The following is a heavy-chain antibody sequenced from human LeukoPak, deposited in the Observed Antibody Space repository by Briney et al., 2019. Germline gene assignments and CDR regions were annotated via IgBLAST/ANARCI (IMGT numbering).Heavy chain of an antibody. CDR2: IIPIFGTA. CDR3: ASCSSTSCRPYYYYYGMDV. D-gene: IGHD2-2*01. J-gene: IGHJ6*04. Sequence: ASVKVSCKASGGTFSSYAISWVRQAPGQGHEWMGGIIPIFGTANYAQKFQGRVTITADKSTSTAYMELSSLRSEDTAVYYCASCSSTSCRPYYYYYGMDVWGKGTTVTVSS. CDR1: GGTFSSYA. V-gene: IGHV1-69*06.